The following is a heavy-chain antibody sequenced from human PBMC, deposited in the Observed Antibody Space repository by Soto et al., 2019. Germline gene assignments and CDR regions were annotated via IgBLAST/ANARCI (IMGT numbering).Heavy chain of an antibody. D-gene: IGHD1-26*01. CDR1: DGSINNGDW. J-gene: IGHJ4*02. CDR2: VYHNGNT. V-gene: IGHV4-4*02. CDR3: ATRGIVGPIY. Sequence: QVQLQESGTGLVEPSGTLSLTCNVYDGSINNGDWCSWVRQPPGKGLEWTGAVYHNGNTNYNASRRGRVPVSVDKSRTQFSLRLTSVTPAATAVYSCATRGIVGPIYWGQGTLVTVSS.